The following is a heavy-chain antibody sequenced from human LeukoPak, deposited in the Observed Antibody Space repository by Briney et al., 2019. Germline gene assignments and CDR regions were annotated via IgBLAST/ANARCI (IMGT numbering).Heavy chain of an antibody. CDR1: GGSISRNY. Sequence: TSSETLSLTCTVSGGSISRNYWSWIRQTPGKGLEWIGYVHYRGSTNYNPSFESRLTILVDMSKNQFSLKLSSVTAADTAVYYCARHLLVDCGADCWYYWYFDLWGRGTLVTVSS. V-gene: IGHV4-59*08. J-gene: IGHJ2*01. CDR3: ARHLLVDCGADCWYYWYFDL. CDR2: VHYRGST. D-gene: IGHD2-21*02.